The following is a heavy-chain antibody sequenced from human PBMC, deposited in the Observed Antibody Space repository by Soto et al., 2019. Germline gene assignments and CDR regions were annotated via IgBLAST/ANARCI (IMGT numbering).Heavy chain of an antibody. CDR1: GGSISGGGYY. D-gene: IGHD3-9*01. J-gene: IGHJ4*02. CDR2: ISDSGST. Sequence: LSLTCTVSGGSISGGGYYWSWIRQHPGKGLEWIGYISDSGSTYYNPSLKSRLTISVDTSKNQFSLKLYSLTAADTAVYYCARARPLDYAILTALDYWGQGTLVTVSS. CDR3: ARARPLDYAILTALDY. V-gene: IGHV4-31*03.